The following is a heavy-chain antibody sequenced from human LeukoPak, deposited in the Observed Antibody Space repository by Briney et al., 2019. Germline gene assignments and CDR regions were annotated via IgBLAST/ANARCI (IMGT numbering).Heavy chain of an antibody. V-gene: IGHV3-74*01. J-gene: IGHJ6*02. Sequence: GGSLRLSCAASGFTFSSHWMHWVRQAPGKGLVWISRISSDGSTTDYADSVKDRFTISRDSAKKTLYLQMHSLRADDSAVYYCTRDRSPSEYTNYERAYYYGMDVWGQGTTVTVPS. CDR3: TRDRSPSEYTNYERAYYYGMDV. CDR2: ISSDGSTT. D-gene: IGHD1-7*01. CDR1: GFTFSSHW.